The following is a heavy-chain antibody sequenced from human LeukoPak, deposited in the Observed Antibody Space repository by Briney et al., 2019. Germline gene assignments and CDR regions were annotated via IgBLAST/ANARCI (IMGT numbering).Heavy chain of an antibody. Sequence: GSLRLSCAASGFTVSSNYMSWVHQAPGKGLEWVSVIYSGGSTYYADSVKGRFTISRDNSKNTLYLQMNSLRAEDTAVYYCARDVVGSSNNGMDVWGQGTTVTVSS. D-gene: IGHD6-13*01. CDR1: GFTVSSNY. CDR2: IYSGGST. V-gene: IGHV3-53*01. CDR3: ARDVVGSSNNGMDV. J-gene: IGHJ6*02.